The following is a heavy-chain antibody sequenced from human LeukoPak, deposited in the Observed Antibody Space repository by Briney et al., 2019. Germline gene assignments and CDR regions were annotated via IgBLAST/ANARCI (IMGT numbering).Heavy chain of an antibody. CDR1: GGTFSSYA. CDR3: ARASGIVVVPADGAFDAFDI. J-gene: IGHJ3*02. V-gene: IGHV1-69*01. D-gene: IGHD2-2*01. CDR2: IIPIFGTA. Sequence: SVKVSCKASGGTFSSYAISWVRQAPGQGLEWMGGIIPIFGTANYAQKFQGRVTITADESTSTAYMELSSLRYEDTAVYYCARASGIVVVPADGAFDAFDIWGQGTMVTVSS.